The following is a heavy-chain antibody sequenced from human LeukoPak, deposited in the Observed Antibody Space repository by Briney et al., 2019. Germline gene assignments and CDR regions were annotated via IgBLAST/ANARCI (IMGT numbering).Heavy chain of an antibody. CDR1: GGSFSGYY. CDR3: ARGPRTRWSSGYYYGSRGGYYFDY. J-gene: IGHJ4*02. CDR2: INHSGST. D-gene: IGHD3-22*01. Sequence: PSETLSLTCAVYGGSFSGYYWSWIRQPPGKGLEWIGEINHSGSTIYNPSLKSRVTISVDTSKNQFSLKLSSVTAADTAVYYCARGPRTRWSSGYYYGSRGGYYFDYWGQGTLVTVSS. V-gene: IGHV4-34*01.